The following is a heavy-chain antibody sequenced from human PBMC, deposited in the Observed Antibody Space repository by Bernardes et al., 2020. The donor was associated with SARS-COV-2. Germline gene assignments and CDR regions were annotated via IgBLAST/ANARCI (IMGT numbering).Heavy chain of an antibody. Sequence: SETLSLTCAVYGGSFSGYYWSWIRQPPGKGLEWIGEINHSGRSNYNPSLQSRVTLSLDTSKNQFSLNLSSVTAADTAVYYCARRATRFWSGNFLYYMDVWGEGATVTVSS. J-gene: IGHJ6*03. CDR3: ARRATRFWSGNFLYYMDV. CDR1: GGSFSGYY. CDR2: INHSGRS. V-gene: IGHV4-34*01. D-gene: IGHD3-3*01.